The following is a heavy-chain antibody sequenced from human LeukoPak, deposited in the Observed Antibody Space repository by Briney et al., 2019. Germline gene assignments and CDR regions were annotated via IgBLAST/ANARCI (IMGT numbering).Heavy chain of an antibody. CDR1: GFTFSSYG. V-gene: IGHV3-33*01. Sequence: GGSLRLSCAASGFTFSSYGMHWVRQAPGKGLEWVAVIWYDGSNKYYADSVKGRFTISRDNSKNTLYLQMGSLRAEDMAVYYCAREWGFSGYLRSNAFDIWGQGTMVTVSS. CDR2: IWYDGSNK. CDR3: AREWGFSGYLRSNAFDI. D-gene: IGHD3-22*01. J-gene: IGHJ3*02.